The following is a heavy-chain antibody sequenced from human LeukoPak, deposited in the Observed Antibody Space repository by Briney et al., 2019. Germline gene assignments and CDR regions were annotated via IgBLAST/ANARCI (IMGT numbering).Heavy chain of an antibody. CDR1: GFTFSSYG. CDR3: ARGEGYDSNYSLDY. CDR2: IWYDGSSK. V-gene: IGHV3-33*01. D-gene: IGHD4-11*01. Sequence: GGSLRLSCAASGFTFSSYGMHWVRQAPGKGLEWVTIIWYDGSSKYYADSVKGRFTISRDNSKNTLYLQMNSLRAEDTAVYYCARGEGYDSNYSLDYWGQGTLVTVSS. J-gene: IGHJ4*02.